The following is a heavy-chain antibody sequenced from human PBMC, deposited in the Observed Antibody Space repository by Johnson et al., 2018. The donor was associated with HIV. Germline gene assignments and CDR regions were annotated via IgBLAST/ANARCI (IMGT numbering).Heavy chain of an antibody. V-gene: IGHV3-30*02. D-gene: IGHD6-19*01. CDR3: AKDPNSSGWLRDAFDV. CDR1: GFTFSSYG. J-gene: IGHJ3*01. Sequence: QVQLVESGGGVVQPGGSLRLSCAASGFTFSSYGMHWVRQAPGKGLEWVAFIRYDGSNKYYADSVKGRFTISRDTSKSTVYLQLSSLRVEDTAVYYCAKDPNSSGWLRDAFDVWGHGTMVTVSS. CDR2: IRYDGSNK.